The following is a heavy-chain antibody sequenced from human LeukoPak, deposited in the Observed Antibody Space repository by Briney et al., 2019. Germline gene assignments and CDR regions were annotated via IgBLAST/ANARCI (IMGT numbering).Heavy chain of an antibody. CDR3: AKDSSSWFYMDV. CDR1: GFIFSSYA. D-gene: IGHD6-13*01. V-gene: IGHV3-23*01. J-gene: IGHJ6*03. CDR2: ISGSGGST. Sequence: PGGSLRLSCAASGFIFSSYAMSWVRQAPGKGLEWVSAISGSGGSTYYADSVKGRFTFSRDNSKNTLYLQMNSLRAEDTAVYYCAKDSSSWFYMDVWGKGTTVTVSS.